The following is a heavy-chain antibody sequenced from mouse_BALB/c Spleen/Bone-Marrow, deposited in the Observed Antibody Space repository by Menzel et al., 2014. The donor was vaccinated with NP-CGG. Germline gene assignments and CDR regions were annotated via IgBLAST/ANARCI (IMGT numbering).Heavy chain of an antibody. CDR2: INPYNGGT. D-gene: IGHD2-4*01. V-gene: IGHV1-26*01. CDR3: ARNNDYDEEDYAMDY. J-gene: IGHJ4*01. Sequence: VQLQQSGPELVKPGASMKISCKASGYSFTGYTMNWVEQSHGKNLEWIGLINPYNGGTSYNQKFKGKATLTVDKSSSTAYMELLSLTSEDSAVYYCARNNDYDEEDYAMDYWGQGTSVTVSS. CDR1: GYSFTGYT.